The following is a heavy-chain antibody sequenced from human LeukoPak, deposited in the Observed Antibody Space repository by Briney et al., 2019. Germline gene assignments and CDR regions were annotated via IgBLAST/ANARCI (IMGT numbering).Heavy chain of an antibody. J-gene: IGHJ5*02. CDR3: ARDSRPRYYYDSSGSQNWFDP. Sequence: ASVKVSCKASGYTFTGYYMHWVRQAPGQGLEWMGWINPNSGGTNYAQKFQGRVTMTRDTSISTAYMELSRLRSDDTAVYYCARDSRPRYYYDSSGSQNWFDPWGQGTLVTVSS. D-gene: IGHD3-22*01. V-gene: IGHV1-2*02. CDR2: INPNSGGT. CDR1: GYTFTGYY.